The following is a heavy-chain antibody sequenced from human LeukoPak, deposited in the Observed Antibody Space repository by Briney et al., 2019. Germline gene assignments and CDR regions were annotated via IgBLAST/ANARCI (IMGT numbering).Heavy chain of an antibody. D-gene: IGHD2-2*01. CDR1: GYTFTGYY. CDR3: ARGVYCSSTSCYYTGVIAPRIRYNWFDP. Sequence: ASVKVSCXASGYTFTGYYMHWVRQAPGQGLEWMGWINPNSGGTNYAQKFQDRVTMTRDTSISTAYMELSRLRSDDTAVYYCARGVYCSSTSCYYTGVIAPRIRYNWFDPWGQGTLVTVSS. CDR2: INPNSGGT. V-gene: IGHV1-2*02. J-gene: IGHJ5*02.